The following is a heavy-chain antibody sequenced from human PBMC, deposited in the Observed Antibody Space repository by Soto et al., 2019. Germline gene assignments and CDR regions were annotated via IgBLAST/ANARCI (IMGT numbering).Heavy chain of an antibody. CDR1: GFIFTNFD. D-gene: IGHD4-17*01. CDR2: ISSSSRAI. V-gene: IGHV3-48*02. Sequence: GWSLRLSCAASGFIFTNFDMNWVRQAPGKGLEWVSYISSSSRAIYYADSVKGRFTISRDNAKKSLYLQMNSLRDEDTAMYYCARDYPNYGDHYSDYWRQGNLVTVS. J-gene: IGHJ4*02. CDR3: ARDYPNYGDHYSDY.